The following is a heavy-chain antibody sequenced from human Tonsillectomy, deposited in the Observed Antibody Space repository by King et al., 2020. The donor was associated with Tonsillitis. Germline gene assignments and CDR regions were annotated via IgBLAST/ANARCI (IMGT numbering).Heavy chain of an antibody. CDR1: GFTFSSYG. CDR3: AKDLPTRADY. J-gene: IGHJ4*02. V-gene: IGHV3-30*18. Sequence: VQLVESGGGVVQPGRSLRLSCAASGFTFSSYGMHWVRQATGKGLEWVAVISYDGSNKYYADSVKGRFTISRDNSKNTLYLQMNSLRAEDTAVYYCAKDLPTRADYWGQGTLVTVSS. CDR2: ISYDGSNK.